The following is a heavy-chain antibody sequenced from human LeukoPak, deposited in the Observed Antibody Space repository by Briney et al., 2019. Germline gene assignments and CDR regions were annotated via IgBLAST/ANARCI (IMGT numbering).Heavy chain of an antibody. J-gene: IGHJ3*02. D-gene: IGHD6-6*01. CDR1: GFTFSSYA. V-gene: IGHV3-30*04. Sequence: GGSLRLSCAASGFTFSSYAMHWVRQAPGKGLEWVAVISYDGSNKYYADSVKGRFTIFRDNSKNTLYLQMNSLRAEDTAVYYCARVEYSSSSAAFDIWGQGTMVTVSS. CDR3: ARVEYSSSSAAFDI. CDR2: ISYDGSNK.